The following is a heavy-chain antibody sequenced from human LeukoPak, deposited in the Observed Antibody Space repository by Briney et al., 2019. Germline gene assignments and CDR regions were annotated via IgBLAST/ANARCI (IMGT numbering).Heavy chain of an antibody. CDR1: GFNFITAA. CDR3: VKDIQLST. D-gene: IGHD5-24*01. Sequence: PGGSLRLSCAASGFNFITAAMTWVRQAPGKGLEWVPLIGSVGESTYYADSVKGRFTISRDNVNHTLFLQMNSLRVEDTAMYYCVKDIQLSTWGLGTMVTVSS. V-gene: IGHV3-23*01. J-gene: IGHJ3*01. CDR2: IGSVGEST.